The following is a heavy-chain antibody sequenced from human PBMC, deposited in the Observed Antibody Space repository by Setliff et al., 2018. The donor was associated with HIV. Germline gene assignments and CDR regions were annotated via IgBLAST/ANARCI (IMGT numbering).Heavy chain of an antibody. CDR2: ISAYNGNT. Sequence: ASVKVSCKASGYTFTSYGISWVRQAPGQGVEWMGWISAYNGNTNYAQKLQGRVTMTTDTSTSTAYMELRSLRSDDTAVYYCARGYYNFWSGYYDSRFPNPIDAFDIWGQGTMVTVSS. CDR1: GYTFTSYG. CDR3: ARGYYNFWSGYYDSRFPNPIDAFDI. J-gene: IGHJ3*02. D-gene: IGHD3-3*01. V-gene: IGHV1-18*01.